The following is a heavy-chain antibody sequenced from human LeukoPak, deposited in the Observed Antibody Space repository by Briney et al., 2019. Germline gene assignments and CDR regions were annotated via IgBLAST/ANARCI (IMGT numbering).Heavy chain of an antibody. Sequence: SETLSLTCTVSGYSISSGYYWGWIRQPPGKGLEWIGSIYHSGSTYYNPSLKSRVTISVETSKNQFSLKLSSVTAADTAVYYCARVVPAANYYYYMDVWGKGTTVTISS. CDR3: ARVVPAANYYYYMDV. CDR2: IYHSGST. CDR1: GYSISSGYY. J-gene: IGHJ6*03. D-gene: IGHD2-2*01. V-gene: IGHV4-38-2*02.